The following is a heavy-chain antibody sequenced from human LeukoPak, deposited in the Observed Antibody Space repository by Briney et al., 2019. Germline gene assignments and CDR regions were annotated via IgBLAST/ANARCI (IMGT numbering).Heavy chain of an antibody. CDR1: VFTFSSSA. CDR3: TRHGNALDI. V-gene: IGHV3-73*01. J-gene: IGHJ3*02. Sequence: PGGSLRLSCAASVFTFSSSAMHWVRQAPGKGLEWVGSIRSKANNYATAYAASVKGRFTISRDDSKNTAYLQMNSLKTEDTAVYYCTRHGNALDIWGQGTMVTVSS. CDR2: IRSKANNYAT.